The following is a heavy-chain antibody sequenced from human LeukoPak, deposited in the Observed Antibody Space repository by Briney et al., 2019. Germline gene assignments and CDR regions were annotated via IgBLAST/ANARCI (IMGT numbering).Heavy chain of an antibody. Sequence: GGSLRLSCAASGFTFSSYEMNWVRQAPGKGLEWVSYISSSGSTIYYADSVKGRFTISRGNAKNSLYLQMNSLRAEDTAVYYCARDKTGAAAGPDAFDIWGQGTMVTVSS. J-gene: IGHJ3*02. D-gene: IGHD6-13*01. V-gene: IGHV3-48*03. CDR2: ISSSGSTI. CDR1: GFTFSSYE. CDR3: ARDKTGAAAGPDAFDI.